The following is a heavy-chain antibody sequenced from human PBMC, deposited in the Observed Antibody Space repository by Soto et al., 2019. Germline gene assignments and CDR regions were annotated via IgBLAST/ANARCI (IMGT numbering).Heavy chain of an antibody. V-gene: IGHV4-59*08. CDR1: GGSISSYY. CDR2: IYYSGST. D-gene: IGHD3-3*01. CDR3: ARHLTYYDFWSGYYPRGEPANYYYYMDV. J-gene: IGHJ6*03. Sequence: ASETLSLTCTVSGGSISSYYWSWIRQPPGKGLEWIGYIYYSGSTNYNPSLKSRVTISVDTSKNQFSLKLSFVTAADTAVYYCARHLTYYDFWSGYYPRGEPANYYYYMDVWGKGTTVTVSS.